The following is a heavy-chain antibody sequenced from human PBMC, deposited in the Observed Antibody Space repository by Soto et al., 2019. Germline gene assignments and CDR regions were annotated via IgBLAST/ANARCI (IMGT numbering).Heavy chain of an antibody. J-gene: IGHJ4*02. CDR3: ARPKAPSRSWYYFDY. D-gene: IGHD6-13*01. Sequence: SVKVSCKASGGTFSSYAISWVRQAPGQGLEWMGGIIPIFGTANYAQKFQGRVTITADESTSTAYMELSSLRSEDTAVYYCARPKAPSRSWYYFDYWGQGTLVTVSS. CDR1: GGTFSSYA. CDR2: IIPIFGTA. V-gene: IGHV1-69*13.